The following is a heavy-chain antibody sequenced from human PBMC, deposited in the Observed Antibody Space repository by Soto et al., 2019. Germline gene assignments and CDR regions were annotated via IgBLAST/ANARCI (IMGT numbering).Heavy chain of an antibody. Sequence: PGGSLRLSCAASGFSFSTYAMHWVRQTPGKGLEWVAVISYDGDHKYYTDYVRGRFTISRDNSKNTLYLQMNSLRAEDTAVYYCAKDPPKDIVVVVAATEFDYWGQGTLVTVSS. D-gene: IGHD2-15*01. J-gene: IGHJ4*02. CDR1: GFSFSTYA. CDR3: AKDPPKDIVVVVAATEFDY. CDR2: ISYDGDHK. V-gene: IGHV3-30-3*01.